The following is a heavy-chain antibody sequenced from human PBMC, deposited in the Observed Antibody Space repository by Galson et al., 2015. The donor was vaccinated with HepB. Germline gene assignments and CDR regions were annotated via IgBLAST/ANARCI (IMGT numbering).Heavy chain of an antibody. CDR2: ISSSGSTI. V-gene: IGHV3-48*03. D-gene: IGHD3-3*01. CDR3: ASGHGVVILAAPWAPQPPGDP. CDR1: GFTFSSYE. J-gene: IGHJ5*02. Sequence: SLRLSCAASGFTFSSYEMNWVRQAPGKGLEWVSYISSSGSTIYYADSVKGRFTISRDNAKNSLYLQMNSLRAEDTAVYYCASGHGVVILAAPWAPQPPGDPWGQGTLVTVSS.